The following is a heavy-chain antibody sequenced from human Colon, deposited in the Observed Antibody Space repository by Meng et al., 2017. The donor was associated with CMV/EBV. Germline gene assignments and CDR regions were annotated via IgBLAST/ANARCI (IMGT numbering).Heavy chain of an antibody. V-gene: IGHV3-11*05. CDR3: ARVAASYGDY. D-gene: IGHD5-18*01. Sequence: QVQLEESGGGLVKPGGSLRISCAASGFTFSNYYMTWIRQAPGKGLEWVSYISSSSSYINYADSVKGRFTISRDNAKNSLYLQMNSLRAEDTAVYYCARVAASYGDYWGQGTLVTVSS. CDR2: ISSSSSYI. J-gene: IGHJ4*02. CDR1: GFTFSNYY.